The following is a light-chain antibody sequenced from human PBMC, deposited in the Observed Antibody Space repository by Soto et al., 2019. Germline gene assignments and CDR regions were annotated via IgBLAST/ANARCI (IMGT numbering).Light chain of an antibody. CDR1: NIGSKS. J-gene: IGLJ1*01. CDR2: DDS. Sequence: SYELTQPPSVSVAPGQTAKIICGGNNIGSKSVQWYQQKPGQAPVLVVYDDSDRPSGMPERFSGSKSWNTATLTISRVEAGDEADYYCQVWDTSSDHYVFGTGTKVTVL. V-gene: IGLV3-21*02. CDR3: QVWDTSSDHYV.